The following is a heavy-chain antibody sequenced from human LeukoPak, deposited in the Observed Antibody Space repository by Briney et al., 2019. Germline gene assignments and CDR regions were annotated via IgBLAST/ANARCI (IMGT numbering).Heavy chain of an antibody. Sequence: PGGSLRLSCAASGFTSDDYGMSWVRQAPGKGLEWVSGINWNGGSTGYADSVKGRFTISRDNAKNSLYLQMNSLRAEDTALYYCASSLVSGKQGDIWGQGTMVTVSS. CDR2: INWNGGST. CDR1: GFTSDDYG. V-gene: IGHV3-20*04. CDR3: ASSLVSGKQGDI. J-gene: IGHJ3*02. D-gene: IGHD1-26*01.